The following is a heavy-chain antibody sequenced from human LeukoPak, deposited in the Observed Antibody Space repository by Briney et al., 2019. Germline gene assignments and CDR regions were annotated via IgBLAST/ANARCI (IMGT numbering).Heavy chain of an antibody. J-gene: IGHJ4*02. D-gene: IGHD4/OR15-4a*01. CDR1: GFTFSSHA. V-gene: IGHV3-30*04. Sequence: GGSLRLSCAASGFTFSSHAMHWVRQAPGKGLEWVAVISYDGSNKYYADSVKGRFTISRDNSKNTLYLQMSSLRAEDTAVYYCARGGVPSASDYWGQGTLVTVSS. CDR2: ISYDGSNK. CDR3: ARGGVPSASDY.